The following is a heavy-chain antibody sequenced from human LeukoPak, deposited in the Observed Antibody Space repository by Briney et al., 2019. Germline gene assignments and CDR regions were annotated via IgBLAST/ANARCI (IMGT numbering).Heavy chain of an antibody. CDR1: GYTFTSYD. Sequence: ASVKVSCKASGYTFTSYDINWVRQATGQGLEWMGWMNPNSGNTGYAQKFQGRVTMTRNTSISTAYMELSSLRSEDTAVYYCARGKWYGIRGYSRRIGPYYFDYWGQGTLVTVSS. V-gene: IGHV1-8*01. CDR2: MNPNSGNT. CDR3: ARGKWYGIRGYSRRIGPYYFDY. D-gene: IGHD5-18*01. J-gene: IGHJ4*02.